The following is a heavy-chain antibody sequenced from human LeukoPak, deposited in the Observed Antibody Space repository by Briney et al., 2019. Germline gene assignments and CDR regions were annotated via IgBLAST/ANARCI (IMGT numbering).Heavy chain of an antibody. CDR3: ARLAIFRVLDY. D-gene: IGHD3-9*01. V-gene: IGHV4-39*01. Sequence: SETLSLTCTVSGGSINSSRYYWAWIRQPPGKELEWIGSIYFSGTTYYNPSLKSRVTISADMSKNQFSLKLDSVTAADTAVYYCARLAIFRVLDYWGQGTLVTVSS. J-gene: IGHJ4*02. CDR2: IYFSGTT. CDR1: GGSINSSRYY.